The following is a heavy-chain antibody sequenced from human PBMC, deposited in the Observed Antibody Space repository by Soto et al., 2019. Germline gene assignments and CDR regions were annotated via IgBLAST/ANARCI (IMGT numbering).Heavy chain of an antibody. D-gene: IGHD3-22*01. CDR2: ISGSGGST. CDR1: GFTFSSYA. CDR3: AKEYYYDSSGYRAPTYYFDY. J-gene: IGHJ4*02. Sequence: EVQLLESGGGLVQPGGSLRLSCAASGFTFSSYAMSWVRQAPGKGLEWVSAISGSGGSTYYADSVKGRFTISRDNSNNTLYLQMNSLRAEDTAVYYCAKEYYYDSSGYRAPTYYFDYWGQGTLVTVSS. V-gene: IGHV3-23*01.